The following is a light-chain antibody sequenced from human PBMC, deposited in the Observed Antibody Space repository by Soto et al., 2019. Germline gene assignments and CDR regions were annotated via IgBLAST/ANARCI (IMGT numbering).Light chain of an antibody. J-gene: IGLJ2*01. CDR2: EVN. CDR3: CSYAGSSTYVV. Sequence: QSALTQPASVSGSPGQSITISCTGTSSDVGSYNLVSWYQQHPGKAPKLMIYEVNTRPSGVSNRFSGSKSGNTASLTISGLQAEDEADYYCCSYAGSSTYVVFGGGTKLTVL. CDR1: SSDVGSYNL. V-gene: IGLV2-23*02.